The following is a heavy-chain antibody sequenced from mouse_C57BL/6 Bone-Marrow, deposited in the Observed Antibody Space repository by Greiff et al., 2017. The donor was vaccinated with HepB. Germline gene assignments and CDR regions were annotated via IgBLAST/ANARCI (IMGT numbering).Heavy chain of an antibody. CDR1: GYTFTSYW. D-gene: IGHD1-1*01. CDR2: IDPSDSYT. Sequence: QVQLKQPGAELVMPGASVKLSCKASGYTFTSYWMHWVKQRPGQGLEWIGEIDPSDSYTNYNQKFKGKSTLTVDKSSSTAYMQLSSLTSEDSAVYYCIDYYYGSRFSYAMDYWGQGTSVTVSS. J-gene: IGHJ4*01. CDR3: IDYYYGSRFSYAMDY. V-gene: IGHV1-69*01.